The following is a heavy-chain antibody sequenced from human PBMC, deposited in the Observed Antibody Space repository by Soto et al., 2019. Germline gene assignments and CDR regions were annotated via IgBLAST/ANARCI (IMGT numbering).Heavy chain of an antibody. CDR2: LTWNSESI. D-gene: IGHD6-13*01. Sequence: EVQLVESGGGLVQPGRSLRLSCAASGFRFADYTMHWVRQAPGKGLEWVSGLTWNSESIAYADSVKGRFTISRDNAKNSLYLPMNSSRAEDTAFYFCAKGAISGTLNWFDPWGQGTLVTVSS. CDR3: AKGAISGTLNWFDP. V-gene: IGHV3-9*01. J-gene: IGHJ5*02. CDR1: GFRFADYT.